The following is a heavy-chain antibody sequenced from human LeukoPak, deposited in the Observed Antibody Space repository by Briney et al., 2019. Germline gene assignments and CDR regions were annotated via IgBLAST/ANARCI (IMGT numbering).Heavy chain of an antibody. D-gene: IGHD3-16*01. CDR2: ISGSGGST. CDR3: AKGYYDYVWGSYYFDY. J-gene: IGHJ4*02. Sequence: PGGSLRLSCAASGFTVSSNYMSWVRQAPGKGLEWVSAISGSGGSTYYADSVKGRFTISRDNSRDTLYLQMNSLRAEDTAVYYCAKGYYDYVWGSYYFDYWGQGTLVTDSS. V-gene: IGHV3-23*01. CDR1: GFTVSSNY.